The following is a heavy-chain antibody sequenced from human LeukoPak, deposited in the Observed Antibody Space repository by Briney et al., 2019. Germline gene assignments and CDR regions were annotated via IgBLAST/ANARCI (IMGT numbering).Heavy chain of an antibody. CDR1: GYTFSTYP. D-gene: IGHD3-22*01. Sequence: GASVKVSCKASGYTFSTYPMNWVRQAPGQGLEWMGWINTNTGSPMYAQGLTGRFVFSLDTSVSTAFLQINSLNAEDTALYYCVRGIDTTGYFNYWGQGTLVTVSS. CDR2: INTNTGSP. CDR3: VRGIDTTGYFNY. J-gene: IGHJ4*02. V-gene: IGHV7-4-1*02.